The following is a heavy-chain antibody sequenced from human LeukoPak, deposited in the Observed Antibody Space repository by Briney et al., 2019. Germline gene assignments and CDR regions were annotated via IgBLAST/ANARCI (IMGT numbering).Heavy chain of an antibody. D-gene: IGHD5-18*01. V-gene: IGHV4-34*01. J-gene: IGHJ4*02. Sequence: SETLSLTCAVYGGSFSGYYWSWIRQPPEKGLEWIGEINHSGSTNYNPSLKSRVTISVDTSKNQFSLKLSSVTAADTAVYYCARVTVDTAMVKEIFDYWGQGTLVTVSS. CDR1: GGSFSGYY. CDR3: ARVTVDTAMVKEIFDY. CDR2: INHSGST.